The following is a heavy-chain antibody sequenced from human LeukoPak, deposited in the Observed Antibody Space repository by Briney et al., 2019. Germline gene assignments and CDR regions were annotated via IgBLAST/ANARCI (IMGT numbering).Heavy chain of an antibody. D-gene: IGHD5-24*01. CDR1: GFTFSSYA. CDR3: ARDDERWLQPGFDY. V-gene: IGHV3-48*03. Sequence: GGSLRLSCAASGFTFSSYAMSWVRQAPGKGLEWVSYISSSGSTIYYADSVKGRFTISRGNAKNSLYLQMNSLRAEDTAVYYCARDDERWLQPGFDYWGQGTLVTVSS. CDR2: ISSSGSTI. J-gene: IGHJ4*02.